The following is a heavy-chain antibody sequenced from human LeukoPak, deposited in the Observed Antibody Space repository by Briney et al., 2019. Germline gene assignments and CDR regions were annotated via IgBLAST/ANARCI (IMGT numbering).Heavy chain of an antibody. CDR2: IWYDGSSK. CDR3: ARGYSSSWYTPFDY. CDR1: GFTFSSYG. V-gene: IGHV3-33*01. J-gene: IGHJ4*02. D-gene: IGHD6-13*01. Sequence: GGSLRLSCAASGFTFSSYGMHWVRQAPGKGLEWVAVIWYDGSSKYYADSVKGRFTISRDNSKNTLYLQMNSLRAEDTAVYYCARGYSSSWYTPFDYWGQGTLVTVSS.